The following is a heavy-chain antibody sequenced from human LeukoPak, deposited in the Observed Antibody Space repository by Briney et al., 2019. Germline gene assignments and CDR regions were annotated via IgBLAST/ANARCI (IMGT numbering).Heavy chain of an antibody. CDR1: GGSFSGYY. V-gene: IGHV4-34*01. D-gene: IGHD2-2*03. Sequence: PSETLSLTCAVYGGSFSGYYWSWIRQPPGKGLEWIGEINHSGSTNYNPSLKSRVTISVDTSKNQFSLKLSSVTAADTAVYYCARGPRLDIVVVSAAMGNWFDPWGQGTLVTVSS. CDR3: ARGPRLDIVVVSAAMGNWFDP. CDR2: INHSGST. J-gene: IGHJ5*02.